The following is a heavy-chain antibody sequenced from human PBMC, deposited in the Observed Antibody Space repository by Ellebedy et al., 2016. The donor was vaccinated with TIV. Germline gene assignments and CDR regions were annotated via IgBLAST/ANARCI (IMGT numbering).Heavy chain of an antibody. Sequence: AASVKVSCKASVYTFSSNYMHWVRQAPGQGLEWIGITDPSGGSTNYAQKFQGRVTMTRDTSTSTVYMELSSLRSEDTAVYYCARRSSAYALDYWGQGTLVTVSS. CDR3: ARRSSAYALDY. J-gene: IGHJ4*02. V-gene: IGHV1-46*01. CDR1: VYTFSSNY. CDR2: TDPSGGST. D-gene: IGHD5-12*01.